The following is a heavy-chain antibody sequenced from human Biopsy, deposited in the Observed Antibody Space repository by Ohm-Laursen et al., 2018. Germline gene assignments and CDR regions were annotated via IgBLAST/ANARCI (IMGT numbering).Heavy chain of an antibody. Sequence: GTLSLTCPVTDKSINKYYWSWPRQPAGKGLEYIGRILFSGDTNPDYNPSLKSRVTMSVDTSKNQFSLRLSSETAADTAVYYCASLGRYCSGENCYGIDYWGQGTLVTVPS. J-gene: IGHJ4*02. CDR1: DKSINKYY. CDR3: ASLGRYCSGENCYGIDY. D-gene: IGHD2-15*01. CDR2: ILFSGDT. V-gene: IGHV4-4*07.